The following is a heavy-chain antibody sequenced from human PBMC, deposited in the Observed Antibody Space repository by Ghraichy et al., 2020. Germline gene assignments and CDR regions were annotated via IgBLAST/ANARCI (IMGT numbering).Heavy chain of an antibody. V-gene: IGHV4-39*01. Sequence: SETLSLNCIVSGGSTGNSNYYWGWIRQPPGKRLEWIGSIYYSGSTYYNPSLKSRVTIFADTPKNQFSLELKSVTAADTAVYYCVRRNLNHNFDNWGQGILVSVSS. J-gene: IGHJ4*02. CDR2: IYYSGST. D-gene: IGHD1-14*01. CDR3: VRRNLNHNFDN. CDR1: GGSTGNSNYY.